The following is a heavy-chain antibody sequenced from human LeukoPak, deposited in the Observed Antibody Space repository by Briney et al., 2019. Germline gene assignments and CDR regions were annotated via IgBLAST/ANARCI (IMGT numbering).Heavy chain of an antibody. CDR3: AREARDYYYDTSGTDY. J-gene: IGHJ4*02. D-gene: IGHD3-22*01. CDR1: GDSVSSNSAA. Sequence: PSQTLSLTCAISGDSVSSNSAAWTWIRQSPSRGLEWLGRTYYKSKWYNDYAVSVKSRITINPDTSKNQFSLQLNYVIPEDTAVYYCAREARDYYYDTSGTDYWGQGTLVTVSS. V-gene: IGHV6-1*01. CDR2: TYYKSKWYN.